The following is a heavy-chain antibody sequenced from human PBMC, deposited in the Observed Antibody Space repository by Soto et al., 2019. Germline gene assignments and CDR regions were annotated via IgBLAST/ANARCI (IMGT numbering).Heavy chain of an antibody. CDR3: ATDHSSSWYSSYDYGMDV. J-gene: IGHJ6*02. V-gene: IGHV3-43D*04. CDR1: GFTFSSYG. D-gene: IGHD6-13*01. Sequence: GGSLRLSCAASGFTFSSYGMTFRSYAMSWVRQAPGKGLAWVALISWDGGSTYYADSVKGRFSISRDNSKNSMYLKMNSLRPEDTALYYCATDHSSSWYSSYDYGMDVWGQGTTVTVSS. CDR2: ISWDGGST.